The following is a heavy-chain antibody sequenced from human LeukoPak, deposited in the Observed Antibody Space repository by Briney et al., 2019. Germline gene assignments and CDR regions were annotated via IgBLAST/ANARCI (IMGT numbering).Heavy chain of an antibody. D-gene: IGHD3-3*01. CDR1: GFTFSDYY. Sequence: KSGGSLRLSCAASGFTFSDYYMSWIRQAPGEGLEWVSYISSSSSYTNYADSVKGRFTISRDNAKNSLYLQMNSLRAEDTAVYYCARGPPIKPLLRSRVNYFDYWGQGTLVTVSS. J-gene: IGHJ4*02. CDR2: ISSSSSYT. V-gene: IGHV3-11*06. CDR3: ARGPPIKPLLRSRVNYFDY.